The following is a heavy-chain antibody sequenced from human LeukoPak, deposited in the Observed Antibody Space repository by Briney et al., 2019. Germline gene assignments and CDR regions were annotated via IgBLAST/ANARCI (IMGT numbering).Heavy chain of an antibody. V-gene: IGHV4-39*01. J-gene: IGHJ3*02. CDR1: GGSISSSSYY. Sequence: SETLSLTCTVSGGSISSSSYYWGWIRQPPGKGLEWIGSIYYSGSTYYNPSLKSRVTISVDTSKNQFSLKLSSVTAADTAVYSCASWGWGDIVVVPAATDAFDIWGQGTMVTVSS. D-gene: IGHD2-2*01. CDR2: IYYSGST. CDR3: ASWGWGDIVVVPAATDAFDI.